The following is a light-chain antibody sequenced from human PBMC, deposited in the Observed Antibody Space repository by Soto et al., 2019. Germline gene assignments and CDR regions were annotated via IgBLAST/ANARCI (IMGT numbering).Light chain of an antibody. Sequence: DIVLTQSPATLSLSPGEKATLSCRASQSVRSYLDWYQQKPGQAPRLVMYEASTKATGIPARFSGGGSGTDFTLTISSLEPEDSAVYYCQQCTNWPWTFGQGTKVEIK. J-gene: IGKJ1*01. CDR1: QSVRSY. CDR2: EAS. V-gene: IGKV3-11*01. CDR3: QQCTNWPWT.